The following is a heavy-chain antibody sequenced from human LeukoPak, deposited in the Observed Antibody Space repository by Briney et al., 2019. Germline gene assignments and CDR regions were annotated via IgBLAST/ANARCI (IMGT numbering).Heavy chain of an antibody. V-gene: IGHV4-59*01. J-gene: IGHJ3*02. CDR2: IYYSGST. CDR3: ARAKLLRDAFDI. CDR1: GGSISSYY. Sequence: SETLSLTCTVSGGSISSYYWSWIRQPPGKGLEWIGYIYYSGSTNYNPSLKSRVTISVDTSKNQFSLKLSSVTAADTAVYYCARAKLLRDAFDIWGQGTMATVSS. D-gene: IGHD6-6*01.